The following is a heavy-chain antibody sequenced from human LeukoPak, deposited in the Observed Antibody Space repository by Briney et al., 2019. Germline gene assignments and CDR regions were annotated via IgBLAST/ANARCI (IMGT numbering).Heavy chain of an antibody. D-gene: IGHD3-10*01. J-gene: IGHJ5*02. CDR1: GGSFGGYY. CDR3: ARDRRGLLQRGSNWFDP. Sequence: PSETLSLTCAVYGGSFGGYYWSWIRQPPGKGLEWIGEINHSGSTNYNPSLKSRVTISVDTSKNQFSLKLSSVTAADTAVYYCARDRRGLLQRGSNWFDPWGQGTLVTVSS. V-gene: IGHV4-34*01. CDR2: INHSGST.